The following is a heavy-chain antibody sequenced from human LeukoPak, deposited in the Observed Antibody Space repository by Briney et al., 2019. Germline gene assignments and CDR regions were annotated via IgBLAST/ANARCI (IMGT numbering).Heavy chain of an antibody. Sequence: SETLSLTCTVSGGSISGYYWSWIRQSPGKGLEYIGYIYYSGSTNYNPSLKSRVTISVDTSKNQVSLKLSSVTAADTAVYYCASYGGSTGDAFDIWGQGTMVTVSS. CDR1: GGSISGYY. D-gene: IGHD4-17*01. J-gene: IGHJ3*02. CDR3: ASYGGSTGDAFDI. V-gene: IGHV4-59*08. CDR2: IYYSGST.